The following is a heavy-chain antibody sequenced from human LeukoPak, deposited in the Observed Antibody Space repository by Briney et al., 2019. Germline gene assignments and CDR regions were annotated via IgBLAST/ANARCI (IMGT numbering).Heavy chain of an antibody. CDR1: GGSISSYY. Sequence: AETLSLTCTVSGGSISSYYWSWIRQPPGKGREGMGYIYYSGSTNYNPSLKTRVTISVYTSKNKFSLKLSSVTAADTAVYSCARVWDSSTKWLSGPHAFDIWGQGTMVTVSS. D-gene: IGHD5-12*01. CDR3: ARVWDSSTKWLSGPHAFDI. J-gene: IGHJ3*02. CDR2: IYYSGST. V-gene: IGHV4-59*01.